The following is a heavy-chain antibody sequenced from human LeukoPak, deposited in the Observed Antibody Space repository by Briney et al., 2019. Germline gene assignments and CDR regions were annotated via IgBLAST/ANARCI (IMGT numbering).Heavy chain of an antibody. Sequence: SETLSLTCTVSGGSISSYYWSWIRQPPGKGLEWIGYIYYSGSTNYNPSLKSRVTILVDTSKNQFSLKLSSVTAADTAVYYCARDNGNWNPPHYYYYYGMDVWGQGTTVTVSS. CDR1: GGSISSYY. J-gene: IGHJ6*02. CDR2: IYYSGST. V-gene: IGHV4-59*01. D-gene: IGHD1-20*01. CDR3: ARDNGNWNPPHYYYYYGMDV.